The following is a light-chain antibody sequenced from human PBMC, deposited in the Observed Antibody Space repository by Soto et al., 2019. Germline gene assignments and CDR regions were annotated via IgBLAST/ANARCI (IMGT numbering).Light chain of an antibody. CDR1: SPDFGV. CDR3: QSYDNTLSGWV. Sequence: QSALTQPASVSGSPGQSITISCSGISPDFGVSWYQHFPGKAPKLLIFEVSNRPSGVSTRFSGSKSGTSASLAITGLQAEDEADYYCQSYDNTLSGWVFGGGTKLTVL. CDR2: EVS. J-gene: IGLJ3*02. V-gene: IGLV2-14*01.